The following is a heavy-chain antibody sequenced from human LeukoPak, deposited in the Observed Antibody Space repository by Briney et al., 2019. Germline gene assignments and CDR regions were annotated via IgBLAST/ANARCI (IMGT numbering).Heavy chain of an antibody. CDR3: ARESAVTMADYGMDV. D-gene: IGHD4-17*01. CDR2: VKHDGSEK. Sequence: GGSLRLSCAASGLTFSTYWMSWVRQAPGQGLEWVANVKHDGSEKYYVDSVKGRFTISRDNSKNTLYLQMNSLRAEDTAVYYCARESAVTMADYGMDVWGQGTTVTVSS. V-gene: IGHV3-7*01. CDR1: GLTFSTYW. J-gene: IGHJ6*02.